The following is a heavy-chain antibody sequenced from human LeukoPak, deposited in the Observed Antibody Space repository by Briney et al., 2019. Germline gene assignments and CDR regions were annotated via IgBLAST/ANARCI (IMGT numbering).Heavy chain of an antibody. Sequence: GGSLGLSFAASGFTFSSYWRSWLPQAPGKGWEWWANIKQDGCEKYYVDSVKGRFTISRDNAKNSLYLQMNSLRTEDTAVYYCARDRDYGSGSYLYWGQGTLVTVSS. D-gene: IGHD3-10*01. CDR2: IKQDGCEK. CDR1: GFTFSSYW. V-gene: IGHV3-7*01. J-gene: IGHJ4*02. CDR3: ARDRDYGSGSYLY.